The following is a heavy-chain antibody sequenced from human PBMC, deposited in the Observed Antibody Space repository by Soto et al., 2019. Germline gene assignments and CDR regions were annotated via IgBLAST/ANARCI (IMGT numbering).Heavy chain of an antibody. D-gene: IGHD6-19*01. CDR2: ISYDGSNK. CDR1: GFTFSSYA. Sequence: PGGSLRLSCAASGFTFSSYAMHWVRQAPGKGLEWVAVISYDGSNKYYADSVKGRFTISRDNSKNTLYLQMNSLRAEDTAVYYCARSGITVADTYYFDYWGQGTLVTVSS. V-gene: IGHV3-30-3*01. J-gene: IGHJ4*02. CDR3: ARSGITVADTYYFDY.